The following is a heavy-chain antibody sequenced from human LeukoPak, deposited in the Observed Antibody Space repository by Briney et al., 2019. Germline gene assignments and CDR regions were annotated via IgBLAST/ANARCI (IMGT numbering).Heavy chain of an antibody. D-gene: IGHD3-22*01. V-gene: IGHV3-13*01. Sequence: GGSLRLSCAASGFTFSSYDMHWVRQATGKGLEWVSAIGTAGDTYYPGSVKGRFTISRENAKNSLYLQMNSLRAGDTAVYYCARNPSSGAYFGYWGQGTLVTVSS. CDR3: ARNPSSGAYFGY. CDR2: IGTAGDT. J-gene: IGHJ4*02. CDR1: GFTFSSYD.